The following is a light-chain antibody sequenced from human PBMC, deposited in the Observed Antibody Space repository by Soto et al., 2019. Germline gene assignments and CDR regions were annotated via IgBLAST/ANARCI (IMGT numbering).Light chain of an antibody. CDR3: QKFNTAPLT. V-gene: IGKV1-27*01. Sequence: DIQMTQSPSPLSASVGDRVTITCRASQDISVYLAWYQLKPGKVPKLLIYSASTLQSGVPSRFSGSGSGTDFTLTISSLQPEDVATYYCQKFNTAPLTFGQGTRLEIK. CDR1: QDISVY. J-gene: IGKJ5*01. CDR2: SAS.